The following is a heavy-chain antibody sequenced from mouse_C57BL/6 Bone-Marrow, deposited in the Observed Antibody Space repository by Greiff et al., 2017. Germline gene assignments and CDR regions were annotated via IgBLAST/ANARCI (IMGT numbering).Heavy chain of an antibody. CDR1: GYTFTSYG. Sequence: VQLQESGAELARPGASVKLSCKASGYTFTSYGISWVKQRPGQGLEWIGEIYPRSGNTYYNEKFKGKATLTADKSSSTAYMELRSLTSEVSAVYFSARVPITTVLAHYFDYWGQGTTLTVSS. J-gene: IGHJ2*01. CDR2: IYPRSGNT. D-gene: IGHD1-1*01. CDR3: ARVPITTVLAHYFDY. V-gene: IGHV1-81*01.